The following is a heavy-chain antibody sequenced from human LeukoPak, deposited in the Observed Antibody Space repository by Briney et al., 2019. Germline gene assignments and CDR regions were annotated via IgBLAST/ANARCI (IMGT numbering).Heavy chain of an antibody. CDR1: GFTFSSYA. Sequence: GRSLRLSCAASGFTFSSYAMHWVRQAPGKGLEWVAVISYDGSNKYYADSVKGRFTISRDNSKNTLYPQMNSLRAEDTAVYYCARDLSSGWLDYWGQGTLVTVSS. CDR3: ARDLSSGWLDY. CDR2: ISYDGSNK. D-gene: IGHD6-19*01. V-gene: IGHV3-30*04. J-gene: IGHJ4*02.